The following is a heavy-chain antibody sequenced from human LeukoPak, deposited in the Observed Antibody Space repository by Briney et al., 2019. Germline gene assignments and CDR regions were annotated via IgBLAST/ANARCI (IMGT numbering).Heavy chain of an antibody. D-gene: IGHD6-19*01. CDR1: GGSFSGYY. CDR3: ARGPKAVAVS. V-gene: IGHV4-34*01. CDR2: INHSGST. J-gene: IGHJ5*02. Sequence: SETLSLTCAVYGGSFSGYYWSWIRQPPGKGLEWLGEINHSGSTNYNPSLKSRVTISVDTSKNQFSLKLSSVTAADTAVYYCARGPKAVAVSWGQGTLVTVSS.